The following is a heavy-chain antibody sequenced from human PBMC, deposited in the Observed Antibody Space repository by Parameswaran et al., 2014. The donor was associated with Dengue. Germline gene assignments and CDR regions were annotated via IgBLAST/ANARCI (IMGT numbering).Heavy chain of an antibody. CDR3: WTYGD. CDR2: IHNNGDT. V-gene: IGHV3-53*01. J-gene: IGHJ4*02. D-gene: IGHD3-16*01. Sequence: VCQAPGKGPEWVAIIHNNGDTYYGDSVEGRFTISRDNSKNTVYLQMNSLRAEDTAVYYCWTYGDWGQGTLVTVSS.